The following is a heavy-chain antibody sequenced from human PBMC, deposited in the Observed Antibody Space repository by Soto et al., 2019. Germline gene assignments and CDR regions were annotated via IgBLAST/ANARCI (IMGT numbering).Heavy chain of an antibody. CDR1: GFTFSSYA. J-gene: IGHJ4*02. Sequence: HPGGSLRLSCAASGFTFSSYAMSWVRQAPGKGLEWVSAISGSGGSTYYADSVKGRFTISRDNSKNTLYLQMNSLRAEDTAVYYCAQPRGGYDFVPQNWGQGTLVTVSS. CDR3: AQPRGGYDFVPQN. CDR2: ISGSGGST. D-gene: IGHD5-12*01. V-gene: IGHV3-23*01.